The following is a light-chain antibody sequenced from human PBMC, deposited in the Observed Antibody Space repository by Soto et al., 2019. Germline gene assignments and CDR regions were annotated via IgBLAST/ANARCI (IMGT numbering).Light chain of an antibody. J-gene: IGKJ1*01. Sequence: DIQMTQSPSSLSASVGDSVTITFLASQSISPYLNWYQQKPGKAPNLLIYSASILESGVPSRFSGSGSGTDFTLTISSLQPEDFAAYFCQQSYSRPRTFGQGTKVDIK. CDR3: QQSYSRPRT. CDR2: SAS. V-gene: IGKV1-39*01. CDR1: QSISPY.